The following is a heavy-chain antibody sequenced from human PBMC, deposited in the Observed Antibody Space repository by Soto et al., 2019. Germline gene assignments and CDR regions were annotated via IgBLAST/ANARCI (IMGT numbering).Heavy chain of an antibody. J-gene: IGHJ4*02. CDR2: IYYSGST. CDR1: GGSISSGGYY. D-gene: IGHD3-10*01. CDR3: ARVPHDYYGSGSYWGIFDY. Sequence: SETLSLTCTVSGGSISSGGYYWSWIRQHPGKGLEWIGYIYYSGSTYYNPSLKSRVTISVDTSKNQFSLKLSSVTAADTAVYYCARVPHDYYGSGSYWGIFDYWGQGTLVTVSS. V-gene: IGHV4-31*03.